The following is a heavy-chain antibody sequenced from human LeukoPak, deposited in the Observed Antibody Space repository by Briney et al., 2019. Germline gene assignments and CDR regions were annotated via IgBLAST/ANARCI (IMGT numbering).Heavy chain of an antibody. CDR1: GGTFSSYA. V-gene: IGHV1-69*05. Sequence: ASVKVSCKASGGTFSSYAISWVRQAPAQGLEWMGRIIPIFGTANYAPKFQGRVTITTDESTSTAYMELSSLRSEDTAVYYCARVVYSSSRFDPWGQGTLVTVSS. J-gene: IGHJ5*02. CDR3: ARVVYSSSRFDP. D-gene: IGHD6-6*01. CDR2: IIPIFGTA.